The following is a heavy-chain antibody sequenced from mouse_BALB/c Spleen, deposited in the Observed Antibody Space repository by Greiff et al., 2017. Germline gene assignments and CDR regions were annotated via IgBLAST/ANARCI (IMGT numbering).Heavy chain of an antibody. CDR1: GFTFSSYG. J-gene: IGHJ2*01. CDR3: ATSYLLRLHY. D-gene: IGHD1-2*01. Sequence: EVQLVESGGDLVKPGGSLKLSCAASGFTFSSYGMSWVRQTPDKRLEWVATISSGGSYTYYPDSVKGRFTISRDNAKNTLYLQMSSLKSEDTAMYYCATSYLLRLHYWGQGTTLTVSS. CDR2: ISSGGSYT. V-gene: IGHV5-6*01.